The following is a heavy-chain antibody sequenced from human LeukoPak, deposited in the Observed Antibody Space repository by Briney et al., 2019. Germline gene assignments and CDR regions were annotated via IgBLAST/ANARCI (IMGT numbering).Heavy chain of an antibody. Sequence: GGSLRPSCAASGFTFSNYSMNWVRQAAGKGLEWISYITSTGSIILYADSVKGRFTVSRDNAKNSLYLQVNSLRAEDTAVYYCATAKNDYWGQGTLVTVSS. J-gene: IGHJ4*02. CDR1: GFTFSNYS. V-gene: IGHV3-48*01. CDR3: ATAKNDY. CDR2: ITSTGSII.